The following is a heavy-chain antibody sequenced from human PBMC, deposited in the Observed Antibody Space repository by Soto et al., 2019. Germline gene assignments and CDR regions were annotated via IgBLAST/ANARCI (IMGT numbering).Heavy chain of an antibody. V-gene: IGHV1-18*01. Sequence: QVQLVQSGAEVKKPGASVKVSCKASGYTFTSYGISWVRQAPGQGLEWMGWISAYNGNTNYAQKLQGRVTMTTDTPPSTAYMELRSLRSDDTAVYYCAGRGDNWNYGRPYGMDVWGQGTTVTVSS. CDR3: AGRGDNWNYGRPYGMDV. J-gene: IGHJ6*02. CDR1: GYTFTSYG. D-gene: IGHD1-7*01. CDR2: ISAYNGNT.